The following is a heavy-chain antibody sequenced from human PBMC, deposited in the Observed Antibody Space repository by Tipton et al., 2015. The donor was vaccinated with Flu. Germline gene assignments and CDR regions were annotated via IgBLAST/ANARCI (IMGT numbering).Heavy chain of an antibody. Sequence: TLSLTCTVSGDSISSYYWSWIRQPPGKGLEWIGYMYYSGSTKYNPSLKSRVTIAIDTSKNQFSLKLTSVTAADTAVYCCARDLKWSSAYYNPFGYWGQGTLVTVSS. CDR3: ARDLKWSSAYYNPFGY. D-gene: IGHD3-22*01. CDR2: MYYSGST. J-gene: IGHJ4*02. V-gene: IGHV4-59*01. CDR1: GDSISSYY.